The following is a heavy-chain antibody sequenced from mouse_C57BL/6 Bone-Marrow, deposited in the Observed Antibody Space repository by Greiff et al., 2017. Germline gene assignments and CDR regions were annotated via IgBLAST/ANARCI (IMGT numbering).Heavy chain of an antibody. D-gene: IGHD1-1*01. CDR1: GYTFTDYY. Sequence: EVQLQQSGPELVKPGASVKISCKASGYTFTDYYMNWVKQSHGKSLEWIGDINPNNGGTSYNQKFKGKATLTVDKSSSTAYMELRSLTSEDSAVYYCARSPYGSSSPWFAYWGRGTLVTVSA. CDR2: INPNNGGT. V-gene: IGHV1-26*01. CDR3: ARSPYGSSSPWFAY. J-gene: IGHJ3*01.